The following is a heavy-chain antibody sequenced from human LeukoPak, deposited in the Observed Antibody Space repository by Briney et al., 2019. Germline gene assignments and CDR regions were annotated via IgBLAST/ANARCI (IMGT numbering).Heavy chain of an antibody. D-gene: IGHD6-13*01. CDR3: AKTRPLDSSSWSHGDY. J-gene: IGHJ4*02. V-gene: IGHV3-23*01. CDR2: ISGSGDST. CDR1: GFTFSSYA. Sequence: GGSLRLSCAASGFTFSSYAMSWVRQAPGKGLEWVSAISGSGDSTYYGDSVKGRFTISRDNSKNTLYLQMNSLRAVDTAVYYCAKTRPLDSSSWSHGDYWGQGTLVTVSS.